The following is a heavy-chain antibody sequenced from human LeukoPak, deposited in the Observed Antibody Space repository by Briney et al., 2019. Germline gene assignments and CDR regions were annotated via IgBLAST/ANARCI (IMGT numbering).Heavy chain of an antibody. D-gene: IGHD6-13*01. CDR2: IKQDGSEK. CDR1: GFTFSSYW. CDR3: AKAAAAPGFDF. J-gene: IGHJ4*02. Sequence: GGSLRLFCAASGFTFSSYWMSWVRQAPGKGLEWVANIKQDGSEKYYVDSVKGRFTISRDNAKNSLYLQMNSLRAEDTALYYCAKAAAAPGFDFWGQGTLVTVSS. V-gene: IGHV3-7*03.